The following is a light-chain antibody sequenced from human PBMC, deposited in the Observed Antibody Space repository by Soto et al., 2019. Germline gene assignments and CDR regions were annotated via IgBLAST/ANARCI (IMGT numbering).Light chain of an antibody. V-gene: IGKV1-27*01. CDR2: AAS. Sequence: DIQMTQSPSSLSASVGDRVTITCRASQDISNYLAWYQQKPGKVPALLIYAASTLQSGVPSRFSGSGSGTDFPLTISSLPPEDVATYYCQKYNTAPLSFGGGTKVEIK. CDR3: QKYNTAPLS. CDR1: QDISNY. J-gene: IGKJ4*01.